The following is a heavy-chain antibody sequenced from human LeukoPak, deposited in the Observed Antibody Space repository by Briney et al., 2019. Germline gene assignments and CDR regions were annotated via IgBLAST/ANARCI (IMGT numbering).Heavy chain of an antibody. Sequence: GGSLRLSCAVSGFTFRSYEMNWVRQAPGKGLEWVSAISGSGGSTYYPDSVKGRFTISRDNSKNTLYLQVNRLRAEDTAVYYCAKENGWDDAFDIWGQGTMVTVSS. CDR2: ISGSGGST. V-gene: IGHV3-23*01. CDR1: GFTFRSYE. CDR3: AKENGWDDAFDI. J-gene: IGHJ3*02. D-gene: IGHD1-26*01.